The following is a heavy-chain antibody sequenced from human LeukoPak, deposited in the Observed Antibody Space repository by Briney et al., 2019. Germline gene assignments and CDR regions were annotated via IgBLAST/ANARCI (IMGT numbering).Heavy chain of an antibody. Sequence: ASVKVSCKASGYTFTGYYMHWVRQAPGQGLEWMGWINPNSGGTNYAQKFQGRVTITADESTSTAYMELSSLRSEDTAVYYCARGVHRRYYDISAYFSDWGQGTLVTVSS. CDR1: GYTFTGYY. CDR3: ARGVHRRYYDISAYFSD. J-gene: IGHJ4*02. D-gene: IGHD3-22*01. V-gene: IGHV1-2*02. CDR2: INPNSGGT.